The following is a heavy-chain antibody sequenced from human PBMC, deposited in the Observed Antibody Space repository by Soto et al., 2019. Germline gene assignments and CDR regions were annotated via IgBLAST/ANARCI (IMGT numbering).Heavy chain of an antibody. CDR1: GFTLRSYA. V-gene: IGHV3-23*01. J-gene: IGHJ6*02. CDR3: AKENHGYNYGYLQLDV. CDR2: ISDSGDNT. Sequence: QVLESGGGLEQPGGSLRLSCVASGFTLRSYAMSWVRQAPGKGLEWVSGISDSGDNTYYADSVKGRFTISRDNSKNTLYLQMNSLRAEDTAVYYCAKENHGYNYGYLQLDVWDQGTTVTVSS. D-gene: IGHD5-18*01.